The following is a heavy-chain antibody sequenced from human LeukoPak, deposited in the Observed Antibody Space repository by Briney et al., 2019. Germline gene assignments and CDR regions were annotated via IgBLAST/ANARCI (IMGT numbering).Heavy chain of an antibody. CDR2: IIPIFGTA. CDR3: ARAYSSSFAY. V-gene: IGHV1-69*13. CDR1: GHTFTNYF. D-gene: IGHD6-13*01. J-gene: IGHJ4*02. Sequence: SVKISCKASGHTFTNYFMHWVRQAPGQGLEWMGGIIPIFGTANYAQKFQGRVTITADESTSTAYMELSSLRSEDTAVYYCARAYSSSFAYWGQGTLVTVSS.